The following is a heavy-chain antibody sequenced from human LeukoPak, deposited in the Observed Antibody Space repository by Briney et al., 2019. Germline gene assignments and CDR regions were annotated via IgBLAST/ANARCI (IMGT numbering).Heavy chain of an antibody. J-gene: IGHJ4*02. V-gene: IGHV1-69*04. CDR1: GGTFSSYA. Sequence: SVKVSRKASGGTFSSYAISWVRQAPGQGLEWMGRIIPILGIANYAQKFQGRVTITADKSTSTAYMELSSLRSEDTAVYYCAREYYYDSSGYYRRYFDYWGQGTLVTVSS. CDR3: AREYYYDSSGYYRRYFDY. D-gene: IGHD3-22*01. CDR2: IIPILGIA.